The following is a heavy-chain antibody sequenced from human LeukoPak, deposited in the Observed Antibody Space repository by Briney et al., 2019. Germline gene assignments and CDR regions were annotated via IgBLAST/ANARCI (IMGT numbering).Heavy chain of an antibody. CDR2: IIPIFGTA. V-gene: IGHV1-69*06. Sequence: GTSVKVSCKASGGTFSSYAISWVRQAPGQGLEWMGGIIPIFGTANYAQKFQGRVTITADKSTSTAYMELSSLRSEDTAVYYCASTYRGDYYGSGGYYKYWGQGTLVTVSS. D-gene: IGHD3-10*01. CDR3: ASTYRGDYYGSGGYYKY. J-gene: IGHJ4*02. CDR1: GGTFSSYA.